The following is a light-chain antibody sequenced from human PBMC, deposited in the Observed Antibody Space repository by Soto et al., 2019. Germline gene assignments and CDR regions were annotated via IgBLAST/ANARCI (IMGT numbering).Light chain of an antibody. V-gene: IGKV3-11*01. CDR1: QSVSNY. CDR2: DAS. Sequence: EIVLTQSPATLSLSPRERATLSCRASQSVSNYLAWYQQKPGQPPRLLIYDASKRATGIPARFSGIGSGTDFTLTVSSLEPEDVAVYYCQHRYNWPQTFGQGTKVEVK. CDR3: QHRYNWPQT. J-gene: IGKJ1*01.